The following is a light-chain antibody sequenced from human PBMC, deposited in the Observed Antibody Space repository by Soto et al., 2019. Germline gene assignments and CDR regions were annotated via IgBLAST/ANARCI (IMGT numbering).Light chain of an antibody. Sequence: DIQMTQSPSTLSASVGDRVTITCRASENIETRLAWYQQRPGIAPNLLIYMASSLESGVPSRFSGSGSGTEFTLTISSLQPDDFATYYCQQYSSYPWTFGQGTKVDIK. J-gene: IGKJ1*01. CDR1: ENIETR. CDR3: QQYSSYPWT. CDR2: MAS. V-gene: IGKV1-5*03.